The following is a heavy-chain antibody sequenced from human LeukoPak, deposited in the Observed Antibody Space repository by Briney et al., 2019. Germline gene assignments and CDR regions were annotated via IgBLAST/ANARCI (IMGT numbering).Heavy chain of an antibody. CDR3: ARSWGYWFDP. V-gene: IGHV4-34*01. Sequence: SETLSLTCAVYGGSFSGYYWSWIRQPPGKGLEWIGEINHSGSTNYNPSLKSRVTISVDTSKNQFSLKLSSVTAADTAAYYCARSWGYWFDPWGQGTLVTVSS. CDR2: INHSGST. J-gene: IGHJ5*02. D-gene: IGHD6-13*01. CDR1: GGSFSGYY.